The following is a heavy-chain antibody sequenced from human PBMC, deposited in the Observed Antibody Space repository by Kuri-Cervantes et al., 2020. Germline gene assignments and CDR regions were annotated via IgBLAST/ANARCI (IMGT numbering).Heavy chain of an antibody. CDR2: INSNGKIS. J-gene: IGHJ4*02. Sequence: GGSLRLSCAASGFIFSNYNMHWVRQAPGKGLEWVSYINSNGKISVYSGSLKGRFTISRDNAKNSLYLQMNSLRAEDTALYYCATDQQGPAYWGQGTLVTVSS. CDR3: ATDQQGPAY. V-gene: IGHV3-48*01. CDR1: GFIFSNYN.